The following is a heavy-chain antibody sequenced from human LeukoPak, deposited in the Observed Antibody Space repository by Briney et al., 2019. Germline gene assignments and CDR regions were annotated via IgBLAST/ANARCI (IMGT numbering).Heavy chain of an antibody. CDR1: GFTFSSYA. CDR2: ISGSGGST. D-gene: IGHD3-9*01. CDR3: AKHGREVSNYAILTGYYLDWFDP. J-gene: IGHJ5*02. Sequence: PGGSLRLSCAASGFTFSSYAMSWVRQAPGKGLEWVSAISGSGGSTYYADSVKGRFTISRDNSKNTLYLQMNSLRAEDTAVYYCAKHGREVSNYAILTGYYLDWFDPWGQGTLVTVSS. V-gene: IGHV3-23*01.